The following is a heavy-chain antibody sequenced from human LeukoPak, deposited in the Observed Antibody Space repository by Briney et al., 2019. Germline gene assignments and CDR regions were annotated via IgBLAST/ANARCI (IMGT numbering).Heavy chain of an antibody. CDR1: GFTFSSYS. CDR3: AGSLWFGDSGWFDP. J-gene: IGHJ5*02. D-gene: IGHD3-10*01. V-gene: IGHV3-21*01. Sequence: PGGSLRLSCAASGFTFSSYSMNWVRQAPGKGLEWVSSISSSSSYIYYADSVKGRFTISRDNAKNSLYLQMNSLRAEDTAVYYCAGSLWFGDSGWFDPWGQGTLATVSS. CDR2: ISSSSSYI.